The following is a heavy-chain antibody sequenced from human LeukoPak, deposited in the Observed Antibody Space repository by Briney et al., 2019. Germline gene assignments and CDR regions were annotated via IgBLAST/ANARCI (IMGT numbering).Heavy chain of an antibody. V-gene: IGHV1-69*05. D-gene: IGHD3-22*01. Sequence: SVKVSCKASGHTFTSYDINWVRQAPGQGLEWMGGIIPIFGTANYAQKFQGRVTITTDESTSTAYMELSSLRSEDTAVYYCARINYYDSSGYYFDYWGQGTLVTVSS. J-gene: IGHJ4*02. CDR1: GHTFTSYD. CDR3: ARINYYDSSGYYFDY. CDR2: IIPIFGTA.